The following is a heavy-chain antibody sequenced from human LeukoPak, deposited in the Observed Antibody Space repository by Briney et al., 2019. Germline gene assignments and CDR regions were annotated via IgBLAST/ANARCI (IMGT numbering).Heavy chain of an antibody. J-gene: IGHJ5*02. V-gene: IGHV1-2*02. D-gene: IGHD3-10*01. Sequence: ASVTVSCKASGYTFTGYYMHWVRQAPGQGLEWMGWINPNSGGTNYAQKFQGRVTMTRDTSISTAYMELSRLRSDDTAVYYCARDGFPMVRGPNWFDPWGQGTLVTVSS. CDR3: ARDGFPMVRGPNWFDP. CDR1: GYTFTGYY. CDR2: INPNSGGT.